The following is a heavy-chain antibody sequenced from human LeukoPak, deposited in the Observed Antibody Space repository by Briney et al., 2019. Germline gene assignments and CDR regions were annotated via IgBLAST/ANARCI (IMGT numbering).Heavy chain of an antibody. Sequence: GGSLRLSCAASGFTFSSYAMHWVRQAPGKGLEWVAVISYDGSNKYYADSVKGRFTISRDNSKNTLYLQMNSLRAEDTAVYYRAGSSSWYWGQGTLVTVSS. J-gene: IGHJ4*02. CDR1: GFTFSSYA. D-gene: IGHD6-13*01. V-gene: IGHV3-30-3*01. CDR2: ISYDGSNK. CDR3: AGSSSWY.